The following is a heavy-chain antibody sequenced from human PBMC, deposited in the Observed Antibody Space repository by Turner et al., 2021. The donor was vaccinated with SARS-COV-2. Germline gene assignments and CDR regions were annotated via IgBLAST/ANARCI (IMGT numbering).Heavy chain of an antibody. V-gene: IGHV1-8*01. CDR3: ARVMFRFGGVIVRPFDY. J-gene: IGHJ4*02. D-gene: IGHD3-16*02. CDR1: GNTFTNND. Sequence: VQLVKPGADVKKPGASVEVSCKASGNTFTNNDINWVRPATGQGLAWMGWINPNSCNTGYTHKFHGTFTMTGNTSLSTTYMEMSSLRSEDTAVYYSARVMFRFGGVIVRPFDYWGQGTLVTVSS. CDR2: INPNSCNT.